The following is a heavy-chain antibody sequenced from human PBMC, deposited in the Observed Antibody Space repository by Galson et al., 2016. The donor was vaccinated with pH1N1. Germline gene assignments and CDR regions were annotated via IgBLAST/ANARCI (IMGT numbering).Heavy chain of an antibody. V-gene: IGHV3-30*18. Sequence: SLRLSCAASGFSFSNYGMHWVRQAPGKGPEWVAVISFDGTNKNYADSVKGRVTISRDNSKNTLFLLLDSLRPEDTAVYYCAKDRPQMMLRYFDWLLGDAMDVWG. D-gene: IGHD3-9*01. J-gene: IGHJ6*02. CDR3: AKDRPQMMLRYFDWLLGDAMDV. CDR2: ISFDGTNK. CDR1: GFSFSNYG.